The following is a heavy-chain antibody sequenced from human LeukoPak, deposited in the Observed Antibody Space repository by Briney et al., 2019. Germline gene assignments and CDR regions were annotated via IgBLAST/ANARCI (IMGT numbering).Heavy chain of an antibody. CDR2: IIPILGIA. D-gene: IGHD3-22*01. Sequence: GASMKVSCKASGGTFSSYAISRVRQAPGQGLEWMGRIIPILGIANYAQKFQGRVTITADKSTSTAYMELSSLRSEDTAVYYCASSPRDYDSSGYYYYFDYWGQGTLVTVSS. CDR3: ASSPRDYDSSGYYYYFDY. V-gene: IGHV1-69*04. CDR1: GGTFSSYA. J-gene: IGHJ4*02.